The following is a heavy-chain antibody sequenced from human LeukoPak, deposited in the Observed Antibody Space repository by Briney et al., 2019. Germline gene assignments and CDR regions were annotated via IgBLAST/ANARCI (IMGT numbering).Heavy chain of an antibody. D-gene: IGHD5-12*01. V-gene: IGHV4-34*01. CDR1: GGSFNGYH. CDR3: ARGGSGYAYYYYYMDV. CDR2: LNHSGST. Sequence: SSETVSLTCAVYGGSFNGYHWSWLRQPPGKGLKGIGELNHSGSTNYNPSLKSGATIAVDTSKNQFSLKLSSVTAADTAVYYCARGGSGYAYYYYYMDVWGKGTTVTVSS. J-gene: IGHJ6*03.